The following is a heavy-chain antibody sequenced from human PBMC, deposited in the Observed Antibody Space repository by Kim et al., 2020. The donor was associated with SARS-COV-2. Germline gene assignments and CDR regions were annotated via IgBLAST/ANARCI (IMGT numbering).Heavy chain of an antibody. CDR2: ISYDGSNK. Sequence: GGSLRLSCAASGFTFSSYGMHWVRQAPGKGLEWVAVISYDGSNKYYADSVKGRFTISRDNSKNTLYLQMNSLRAEDTAVYYCARDESAAGIWYYYYYGMDVWGQGTTVTVSS. V-gene: IGHV3-33*05. J-gene: IGHJ6*02. D-gene: IGHD6-13*01. CDR3: ARDESAAGIWYYYYYGMDV. CDR1: GFTFSSYG.